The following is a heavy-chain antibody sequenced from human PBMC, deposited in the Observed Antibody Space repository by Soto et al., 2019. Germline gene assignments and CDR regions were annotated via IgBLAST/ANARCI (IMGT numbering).Heavy chain of an antibody. J-gene: IGHJ5*02. CDR2: ISDNGGST. V-gene: IGHV3-23*01. D-gene: IGHD5-12*01. CDR1: GITFSIYG. Sequence: EVQLLESGGGLIQPGGSLRLSCAASGITFSIYGMSWVRQAPEKGLEWVSSISDNGGSTHYADSVRGRFTISRDNSQNTLYLQMNSLRAEDTVVYYCAKHIVTTLEWGWFDPWGQGTLVTVSS. CDR3: AKHIVTTLEWGWFDP.